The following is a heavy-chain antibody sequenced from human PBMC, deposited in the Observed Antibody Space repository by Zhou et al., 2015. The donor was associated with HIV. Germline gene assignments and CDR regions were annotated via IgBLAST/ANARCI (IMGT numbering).Heavy chain of an antibody. CDR2: INTITGNP. Sequence: QAQLVQSGSELKKPGASVKVSCKASGYIFNTYTLNWVRQVPGQGLEWMGWINTITGNPTYAQGFTGRFVFSLDTYLSTAYLQISDLKAEDTALYYCVRTGDTYVVEDAFHVWGEGTAVTVSS. CDR1: GYIFNTYT. V-gene: IGHV7-4-1*02. D-gene: IGHD5-18*01. CDR3: VRTGDTYVVEDAFHV. J-gene: IGHJ3*01.